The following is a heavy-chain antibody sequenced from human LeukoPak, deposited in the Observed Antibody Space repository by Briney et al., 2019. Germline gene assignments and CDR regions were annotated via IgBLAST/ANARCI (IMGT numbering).Heavy chain of an antibody. Sequence: SETLSLTCNVSGGSISSYYWSWIRQPPGKGLEWIGYIYYSGSTNYNPPLESRVTISVDTSKNQFSLKLSSVTAADTAVYYCARLDCSSTSCYEWDAFDIWGQGTMVTVSS. D-gene: IGHD2-2*01. CDR3: ARLDCSSTSCYEWDAFDI. CDR1: GGSISSYY. V-gene: IGHV4-59*08. CDR2: IYYSGST. J-gene: IGHJ3*02.